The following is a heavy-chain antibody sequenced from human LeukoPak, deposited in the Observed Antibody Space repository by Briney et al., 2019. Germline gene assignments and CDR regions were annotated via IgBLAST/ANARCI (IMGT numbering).Heavy chain of an antibody. V-gene: IGHV4-39*01. CDR2: IYYTGST. CDR3: AAASYCGGDCYYSDAFDI. CDR1: GGSISSSSHY. Sequence: PSETLSLTCTVSGGSISSSSHYWGWIRQPPGKGLEWTGSIYYTGSTYYNPSLKSRVTISVDTSKNQFSLKLSSVTAADTAVYYCAAASYCGGDCYYSDAFDIWGRGTMVTVSS. J-gene: IGHJ3*02. D-gene: IGHD2-21*02.